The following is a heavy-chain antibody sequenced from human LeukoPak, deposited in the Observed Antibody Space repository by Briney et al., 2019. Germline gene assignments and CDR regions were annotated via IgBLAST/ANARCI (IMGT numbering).Heavy chain of an antibody. Sequence: GGSLRLSCAASGFTFGSYWMSWVRQAPGKGLEWVSVIYSGGSTYYADSVKGRFTISRDNSKNTLYLQMNSLRAEDTAVYYCARDPAAAGQGDYWGQGTLVTVSS. J-gene: IGHJ4*02. V-gene: IGHV3-53*01. CDR2: IYSGGST. CDR1: GFTFGSYW. CDR3: ARDPAAAGQGDY. D-gene: IGHD6-13*01.